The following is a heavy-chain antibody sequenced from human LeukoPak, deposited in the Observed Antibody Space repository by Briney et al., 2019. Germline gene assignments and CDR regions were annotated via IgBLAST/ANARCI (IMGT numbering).Heavy chain of an antibody. J-gene: IGHJ3*02. D-gene: IGHD3-22*01. CDR3: ARLLDNDSSGDPDTFDM. CDR1: GGSVSSHY. CDR2: IYYSGST. Sequence: TSETLSLTCTVSGGSVSSHYWSWIRQPPGKGLEWIGYIYYSGSTYYNPSLQSRVTISVDTSKNHFSLKLTSVTAADTAVYYCARLLDNDSSGDPDTFDMWGQGTMVTVSS. V-gene: IGHV4-59*02.